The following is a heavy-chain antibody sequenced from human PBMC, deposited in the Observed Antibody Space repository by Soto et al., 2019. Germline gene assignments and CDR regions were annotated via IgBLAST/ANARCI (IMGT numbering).Heavy chain of an antibody. CDR3: AGVMVDYDSSGYYFSAFDY. D-gene: IGHD3-22*01. V-gene: IGHV1-18*01. J-gene: IGHJ4*02. CDR2: ISAYNGNT. CDR1: GYTFTSYG. Sequence: QVQLVQSGAEVKKPGASVKVSCKASGYTFTSYGISWVRQAPGQGLEWMGWISAYNGNTNYAQKLQGRVTMTTDTSTSTAYMELRSLRSDDTAVYYCAGVMVDYDSSGYYFSAFDYWGQGTLVTVSS.